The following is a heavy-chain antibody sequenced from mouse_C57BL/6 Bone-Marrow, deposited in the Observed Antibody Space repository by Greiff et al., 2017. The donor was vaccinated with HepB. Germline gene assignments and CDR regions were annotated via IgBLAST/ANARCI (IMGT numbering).Heavy chain of an antibody. CDR1: GYTFTSYG. CDR2: IYPRSGNT. Sequence: QVQLQQSGAELARPGASVKLSCKASGYTFTSYGISWVKQRTGQGLEWIGEIYPRSGNTYYNEKFKGKATLTEDKSSSTAYMELRSLTSEDSAVYFCAREGPYAMDYWGQGTSVTVSS. J-gene: IGHJ4*01. V-gene: IGHV1-81*01. CDR3: AREGPYAMDY.